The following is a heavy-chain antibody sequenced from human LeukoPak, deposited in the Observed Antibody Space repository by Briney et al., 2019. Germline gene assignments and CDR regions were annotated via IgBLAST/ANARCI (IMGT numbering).Heavy chain of an antibody. Sequence: PGGSLRLSCSASGFTFSSYAMHWVRQAPGKGLEYVSAISSNGGSTYYADSVKGRFSISRANSKNTLYLQMSSLRAEDTAVFYCVKSGQGGSYFEHLQHWGQGTLVTVSS. V-gene: IGHV3-64D*06. J-gene: IGHJ1*01. D-gene: IGHD1-26*01. CDR2: ISSNGGST. CDR3: VKSGQGGSYFEHLQH. CDR1: GFTFSSYA.